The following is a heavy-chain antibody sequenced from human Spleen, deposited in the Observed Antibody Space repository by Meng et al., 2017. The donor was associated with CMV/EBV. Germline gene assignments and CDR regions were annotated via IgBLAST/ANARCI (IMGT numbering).Heavy chain of an antibody. D-gene: IGHD2-21*01. CDR1: GFTFGDYA. J-gene: IGHJ6*02. CDR2: IRGKAYGGTA. CDR3: NRVCGGDCYNGMDV. Sequence: LKIFCTASGFTFGDYAMSWVRQTPGKGLEWVGFIRGKAYGGTAEYAASVEGRFTISRDDSKSIAYLQMNSLKTEDTAVYFCNRVCGGDCYNGMDVWGQGTTVTVSS. V-gene: IGHV3-49*04.